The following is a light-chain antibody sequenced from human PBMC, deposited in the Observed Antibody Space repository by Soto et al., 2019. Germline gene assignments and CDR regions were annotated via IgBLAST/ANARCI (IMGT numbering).Light chain of an antibody. Sequence: QSVLTQPASVSGSPGQSITISCTGTNSDIGAYNYVSLYQQHPGKAPELMIYYVTSRHSGVSYRFSVSRSGNTTSLTISDFQSEYEADYYCSSFTNSDSYGFGHGTKVTVL. CDR1: NSDIGAYNY. CDR2: YVT. CDR3: SSFTNSDSYG. J-gene: IGLJ1*01. V-gene: IGLV2-14*03.